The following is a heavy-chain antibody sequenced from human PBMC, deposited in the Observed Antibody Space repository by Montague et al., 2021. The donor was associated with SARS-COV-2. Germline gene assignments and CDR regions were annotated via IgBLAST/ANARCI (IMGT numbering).Heavy chain of an antibody. J-gene: IGHJ3*02. V-gene: IGHV3-9*01. CDR1: GFTFGDYA. Sequence: SLRLSCAASGFTFGDYAIHWVRQAPGKGLEWVSGISWNSGGIGYADSVKGRFTISRDNAKNSLYLQMNSLRAEDTALYYCAKDIGTYCSSTSCYWAGAFDIWGQGTMVTVSS. D-gene: IGHD2-2*01. CDR2: ISWNSGGI. CDR3: AKDIGTYCSSTSCYWAGAFDI.